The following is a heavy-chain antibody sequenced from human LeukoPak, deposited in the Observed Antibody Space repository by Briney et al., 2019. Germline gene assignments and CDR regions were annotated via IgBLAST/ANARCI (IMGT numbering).Heavy chain of an antibody. CDR2: IGITSEYI. CDR3: AKDPNGDYVGAFDT. Sequence: GGSLRLSCAASGFTITAYAMSWVRQSPGKGLEWVSGIGITSEYIHYADSVKGRFTISRDNSKNTVYPEMSSLRAEDAAVYYCAKDPNGDYVGAFDTWGQGTMVIVSS. D-gene: IGHD4-17*01. CDR1: GFTITAYA. J-gene: IGHJ3*02. V-gene: IGHV3-23*01.